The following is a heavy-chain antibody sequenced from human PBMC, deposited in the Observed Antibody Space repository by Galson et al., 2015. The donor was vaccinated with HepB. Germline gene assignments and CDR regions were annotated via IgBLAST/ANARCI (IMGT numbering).Heavy chain of an antibody. CDR1: GFTFSSSA. CDR3: ARDSKLYSYGSWNDFDC. J-gene: IGHJ4*02. CDR2: ISYDGSNK. Sequence: SLRLSCAASGFTFSSSAMHWVRQAPGKGLEWVAVISYDGSNKYDADSVKGRFTISRDNSKNTLYLQMNSLRAEDTAVYYCARDSKLYSYGSWNDFDCWGQGTLVTVSS. V-gene: IGHV3-30*04. D-gene: IGHD5-18*01.